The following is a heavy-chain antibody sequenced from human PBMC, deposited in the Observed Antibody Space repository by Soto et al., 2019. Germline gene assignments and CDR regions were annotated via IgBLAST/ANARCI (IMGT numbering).Heavy chain of an antibody. D-gene: IGHD5-12*01. Sequence: GGSLRLSCAASGFTFSDYYMSWIRQAPGKGLEWVSYISSSSSYTNYADSVKGRFTTSRDNAKNSLYLQMNSLRAEDTAVYYCARERGYVGTSFDPWGQGTLVTVSS. CDR2: ISSSSSYT. V-gene: IGHV3-11*05. J-gene: IGHJ5*02. CDR3: ARERGYVGTSFDP. CDR1: GFTFSDYY.